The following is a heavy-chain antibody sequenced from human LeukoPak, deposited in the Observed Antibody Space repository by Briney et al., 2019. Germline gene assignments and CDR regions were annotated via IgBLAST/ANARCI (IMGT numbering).Heavy chain of an antibody. D-gene: IGHD6-19*01. J-gene: IGHJ4*02. Sequence: SVKVSCKASGGTFSSYAISWVRQAPGQGLEWMGGIIPTFGTANYAQKFQGRVTITADKSTSTAYMELSSLRSEDTAVYYCASSRVRFFDRIAVAVGFDYWGQGTLVTVSS. CDR3: ASSRVRFFDRIAVAVGFDY. CDR2: IIPTFGTA. CDR1: GGTFSSYA. V-gene: IGHV1-69*06.